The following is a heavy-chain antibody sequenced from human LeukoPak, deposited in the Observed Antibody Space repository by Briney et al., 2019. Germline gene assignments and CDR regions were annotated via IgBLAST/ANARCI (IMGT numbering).Heavy chain of an antibody. Sequence: SETLPLTCTVSGGSTIRSGDYYWSWIRQPPGKGLEWIGYIYYSGSTYYNPSLKSRVTISVDTPKNQFSLKLSSVTAADTAVYHCARADILTGSDAFDIWGQGTMVTVSS. CDR2: IYYSGST. CDR3: ARADILTGSDAFDI. CDR1: GGSTIRSGDYY. V-gene: IGHV4-30-4*08. D-gene: IGHD3-9*01. J-gene: IGHJ3*02.